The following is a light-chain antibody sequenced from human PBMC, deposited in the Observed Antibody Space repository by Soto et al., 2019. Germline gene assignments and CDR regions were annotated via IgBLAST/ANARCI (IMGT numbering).Light chain of an antibody. CDR2: GAS. CDR3: QQYKFRPRT. Sequence: EIVMTQSPATLSVSPGERATLSCGASQSVSTSLAWYQQTPGQAPRLLIYGASTRATGVPARFSGSGSGTEFTLTISSLQSEDFAIYYCQQYKFRPRTFGQGTKVEIK. CDR1: QSVSTS. V-gene: IGKV3-15*01. J-gene: IGKJ1*01.